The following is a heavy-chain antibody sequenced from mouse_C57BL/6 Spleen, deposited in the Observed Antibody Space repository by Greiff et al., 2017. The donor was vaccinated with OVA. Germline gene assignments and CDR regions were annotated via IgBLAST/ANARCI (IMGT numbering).Heavy chain of an antibody. J-gene: IGHJ2*01. CDR3: ARQNYYGSEDFDY. V-gene: IGHV5-9*01. CDR2: ISGGGGNT. D-gene: IGHD1-1*01. Sequence: EVMLVESGGGLVKPGGSLKLSCAASGFTFSSYTMSWVRQTPEKRLEWVATISGGGGNTYYPDSVKGRFTISRDNAKNTLYLQMSSLRSEDTALYYCARQNYYGSEDFDYWGQGTTLTVSS. CDR1: GFTFSSYT.